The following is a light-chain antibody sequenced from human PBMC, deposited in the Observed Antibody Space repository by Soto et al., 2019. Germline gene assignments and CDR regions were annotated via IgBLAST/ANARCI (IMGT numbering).Light chain of an antibody. CDR3: EQYGSSPRT. Sequence: DIVLTQSPGTLSFSQESRAPLAFRARQSISGTYFAWYQQKPGQAPRLLIYGISTRATGIPDRFSGSGSGTDFPLTISRLEPEDFAVYYCEQYGSSPRTFGQGTKV. CDR1: QSISGTY. CDR2: GIS. J-gene: IGKJ1*01. V-gene: IGKV3-20*01.